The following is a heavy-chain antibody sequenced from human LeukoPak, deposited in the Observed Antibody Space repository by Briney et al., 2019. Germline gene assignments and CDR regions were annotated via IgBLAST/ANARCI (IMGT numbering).Heavy chain of an antibody. CDR3: ARDLRSYGLRWAPYNWFDP. CDR1: GFTFSSYS. V-gene: IGHV3-21*01. Sequence: KPGGSLRLPCAASGFTFSSYSMNWVRQAPGKGLEWVSSISSSSSYIYYADSVKGRFTISRDNAKNSLYLQMNSLRAEDTAVYYCARDLRSYGLRWAPYNWFDPWGQGTLVTVSS. J-gene: IGHJ5*02. D-gene: IGHD5-18*01. CDR2: ISSSSSYI.